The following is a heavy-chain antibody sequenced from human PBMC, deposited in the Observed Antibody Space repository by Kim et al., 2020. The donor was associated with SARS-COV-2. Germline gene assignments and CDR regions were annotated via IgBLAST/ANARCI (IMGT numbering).Heavy chain of an antibody. Sequence: NPSRKSRVPISVDTSKNQFSLKLSSVTAADTAVYYCATSLYGDYVFPMGYWGQGTLVTVSS. CDR3: ATSLYGDYVFPMGY. D-gene: IGHD4-17*01. J-gene: IGHJ4*02. V-gene: IGHV4-39*01.